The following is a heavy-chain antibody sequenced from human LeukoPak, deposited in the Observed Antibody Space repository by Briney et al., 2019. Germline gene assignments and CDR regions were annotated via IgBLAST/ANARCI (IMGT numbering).Heavy chain of an antibody. CDR2: INHSGST. Sequence: LETLSLTCAVYGGSFSGYYWSWIRQPPGKGLEWIGEINHSGSTNYNPSLKSRVTISVDTSKNQFSLKLSSVTAADTAVYYCARTRTVTTIRSHNWFDPWGQGTLVTVSS. D-gene: IGHD4-17*01. CDR1: GGSFSGYY. J-gene: IGHJ5*02. V-gene: IGHV4-34*01. CDR3: ARTRTVTTIRSHNWFDP.